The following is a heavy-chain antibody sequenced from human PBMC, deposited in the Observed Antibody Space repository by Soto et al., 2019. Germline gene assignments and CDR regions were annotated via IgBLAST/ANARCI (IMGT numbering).Heavy chain of an antibody. J-gene: IGHJ4*02. Sequence: GGSLRLSCAASGFTFSSYAMSWVRQAPGKGLEWVSAISGSGGSTYYADPVKGRFTISRDNSKNTLYLQMNSLRAEDAAVYYCAKIGGRAAWYYFDYWGQGTLVTVSS. CDR2: ISGSGGST. CDR3: AKIGGRAAWYYFDY. CDR1: GFTFSSYA. D-gene: IGHD1-26*01. V-gene: IGHV3-23*01.